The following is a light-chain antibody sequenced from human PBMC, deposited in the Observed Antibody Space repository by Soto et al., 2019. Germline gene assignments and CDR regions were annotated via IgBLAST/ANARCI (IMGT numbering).Light chain of an antibody. Sequence: QSALTQPASVSGSPGQSITISCTGTSSDVGSYNLVSWYQQHPGKAPKLMIYEVSNRPSGVSNRFSGSKSGNTASLTISGLQAXXEADYYCSSYTSSSTVVFGGGTKVTVL. J-gene: IGLJ2*01. V-gene: IGLV2-14*02. CDR3: SSYTSSSTVV. CDR2: EVS. CDR1: SSDVGSYNL.